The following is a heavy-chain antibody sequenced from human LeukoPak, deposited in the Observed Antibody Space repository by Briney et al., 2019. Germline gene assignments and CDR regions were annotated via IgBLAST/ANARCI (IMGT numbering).Heavy chain of an antibody. V-gene: IGHV1-18*01. CDR3: ARVGFSGLSQNLWFGEYDY. J-gene: IGHJ4*02. D-gene: IGHD3-10*01. CDR2: ISAYNGNT. CDR1: GYTFTSYG. Sequence: ASVKVSCKASGYTFTSYGISWVRQAPGQGLEWMGWISAYNGNTNYAQKLQGRVTMTTDTSTSTAYMELRSLRSDDTAVYYCARVGFSGLSQNLWFGEYDYWGQGTLVTVSS.